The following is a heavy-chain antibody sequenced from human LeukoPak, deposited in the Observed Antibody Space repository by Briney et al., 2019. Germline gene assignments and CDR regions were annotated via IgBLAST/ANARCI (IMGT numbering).Heavy chain of an antibody. Sequence: SETLSLTCTVSGASFNTYYWSWIRQPPGKGLEWLGYIYYSGSTNYNPSLKSRVTISVDTSKNQFSLKLSSVTAADTAVYYCARVITVRGVIFDYWGQGTLVTVSS. J-gene: IGHJ4*02. CDR2: IYYSGST. CDR3: ARVITVRGVIFDY. D-gene: IGHD3-16*01. V-gene: IGHV4-59*01. CDR1: GASFNTYY.